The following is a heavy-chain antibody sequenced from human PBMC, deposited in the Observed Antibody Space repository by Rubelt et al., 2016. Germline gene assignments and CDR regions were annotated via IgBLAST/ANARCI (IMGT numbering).Heavy chain of an antibody. D-gene: IGHD6-19*01. CDR1: GFSLSGYS. J-gene: IGHJ4*02. Sequence: PGGSLRLSCAASGFSLSGYSMDWVRQVPGKGLEWISYISCDSGTIYYADSVGGRFTISRDNAKSSLGLQMNSLRAEDTAVYYCARGLTIAVAGTPDYWGQGTLVTVSS. CDR3: ARGLTIAVAGTPDY. CDR2: ISCDSGTI. V-gene: IGHV3-48*04.